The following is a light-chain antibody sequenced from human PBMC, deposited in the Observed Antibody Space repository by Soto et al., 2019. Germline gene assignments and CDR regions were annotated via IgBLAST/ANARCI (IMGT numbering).Light chain of an antibody. CDR3: HQYDNAPQT. CDR2: GTS. CDR1: QTISSTY. Sequence: EIVLAQSPGTLSLSPGDRATLSCRASQTISSTYLVWYQQKPGQAPRLLIYGTSSRATGIPDRFSGSGSGTDFSLTISRLEPEDFAVYYCHQYDNAPQTYGQGTKVDIK. J-gene: IGKJ2*01. V-gene: IGKV3-20*01.